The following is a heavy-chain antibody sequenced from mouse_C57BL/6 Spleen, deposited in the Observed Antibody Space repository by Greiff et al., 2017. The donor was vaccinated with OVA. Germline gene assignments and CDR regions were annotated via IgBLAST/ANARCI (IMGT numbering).Heavy chain of an antibody. J-gene: IGHJ4*01. CDR2: IDPSDSYT. CDR1: GYTFTSYW. Sequence: VQLQQPGAELVKPRASVKLSCKASGYTFTSYWMQWVKQRPGQGLEWIGEIDPSDSYTNYNQKFKGKATLTVDTSSSTAYMQLSSLTSEDSAVYYCAGWLLGAMDYWGQGTSVTVSS. V-gene: IGHV1-50*01. CDR3: AGWLLGAMDY. D-gene: IGHD2-3*01.